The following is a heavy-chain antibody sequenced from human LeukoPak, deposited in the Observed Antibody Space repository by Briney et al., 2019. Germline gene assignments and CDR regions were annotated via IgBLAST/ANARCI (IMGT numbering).Heavy chain of an antibody. CDR2: IGISGGT. D-gene: IGHD6-19*01. V-gene: IGHV3-13*01. CDR1: GFTFSSYW. CDR3: ARGKYGYTSGWRIPDY. J-gene: IGHJ4*02. Sequence: PGGSLRLSCAASGFTFSSYWMTWVRQPTGRGLEWVSSIGISGGTYYRDSVKGRFTVSREDAKNSFYLQMNSLRAGDTAVYYCARGKYGYTSGWRIPDYWGQGTLVTVSS.